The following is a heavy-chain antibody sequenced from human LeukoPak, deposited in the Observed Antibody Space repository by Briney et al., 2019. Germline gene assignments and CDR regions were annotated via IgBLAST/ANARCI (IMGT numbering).Heavy chain of an antibody. CDR3: ARGPVLTWFDP. D-gene: IGHD4/OR15-4a*01. CDR1: GYTFTSYY. Sequence: ASVEVSCKASGYTFTSYYMHWVRQAPGQGLEWMGIINPSGGSTSYAQKFQGRVTMTRGTSTSTVYMELSSLRSEDTAVYYCARGPVLTWFDPWGQGTLVTVSS. V-gene: IGHV1-46*01. CDR2: INPSGGST. J-gene: IGHJ5*02.